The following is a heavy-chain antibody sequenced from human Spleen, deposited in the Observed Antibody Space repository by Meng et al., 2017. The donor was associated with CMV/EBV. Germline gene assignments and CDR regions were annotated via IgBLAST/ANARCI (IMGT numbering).Heavy chain of an antibody. Sequence: SETLSLTCAVYGGSFSGYYWSWIRQPPGKGLEWIGEINHSGSTNYNPSLKSRVTISVDTSKNQFSLKLSSVTAADTAVYYCARDRIDYGDSMNYYGMDVWGQGTTVTVSS. CDR2: INHSGST. D-gene: IGHD4-17*01. J-gene: IGHJ6*02. CDR1: GGSFSGYY. V-gene: IGHV4-34*01. CDR3: ARDRIDYGDSMNYYGMDV.